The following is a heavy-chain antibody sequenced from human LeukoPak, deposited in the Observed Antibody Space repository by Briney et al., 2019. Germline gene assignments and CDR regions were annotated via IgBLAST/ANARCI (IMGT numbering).Heavy chain of an antibody. Sequence: GGSLRLSCTASGFTFGDYAMSWVRQAPGKGLEWVGFIRSKAYGGTTEYAASVKGRFTISRDDSKSIAYLQMNSLKTEDTDVYYCTRGYSSSWYDYWGQGTLVTVSS. CDR2: IRSKAYGGTT. J-gene: IGHJ4*02. CDR3: TRGYSSSWYDY. D-gene: IGHD6-13*01. V-gene: IGHV3-49*04. CDR1: GFTFGDYA.